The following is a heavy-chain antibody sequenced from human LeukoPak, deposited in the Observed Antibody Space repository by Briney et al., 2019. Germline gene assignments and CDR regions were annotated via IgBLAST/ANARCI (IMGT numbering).Heavy chain of an antibody. CDR1: GGSISSYY. CDR2: IYTSGST. Sequence: PSETLSLTCTVSGGSISSYYWSWIRQPPGEGLEWIGYIYTSGSTNYNPSLKSRVTISVDTSKNQFSLKLSSVTAADTAVYYCARENYCSSTSCYVSSWFDPWGQGTLVTVSS. CDR3: ARENYCSSTSCYVSSWFDP. V-gene: IGHV4-4*09. J-gene: IGHJ5*02. D-gene: IGHD2-2*01.